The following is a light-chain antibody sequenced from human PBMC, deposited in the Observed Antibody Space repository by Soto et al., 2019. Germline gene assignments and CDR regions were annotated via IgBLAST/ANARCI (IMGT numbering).Light chain of an antibody. J-gene: IGKJ5*01. CDR1: QGSSSW. CDR3: QQANSFPVT. CDR2: VTP. Sequence: DIQMTQSPSSVSASVGDRVTITCRASQGSSSWLAWYQQKPGKATKLLIYVTPNLQDGLPSRFSGSGSGTDSTLTISSLQLEDVATYYCQQANSFPVTFGQGTRLEIK. V-gene: IGKV1D-12*01.